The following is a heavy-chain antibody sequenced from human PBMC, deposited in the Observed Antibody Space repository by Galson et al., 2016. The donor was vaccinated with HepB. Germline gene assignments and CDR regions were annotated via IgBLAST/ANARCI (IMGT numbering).Heavy chain of an antibody. D-gene: IGHD3-22*01. J-gene: IGHJ4*02. CDR1: GYDFTSYF. CDR2: INPIGDDT. Sequence: QSGAEVKKSGESLKISCKASGYDFTSYFIHWVRQAPGHGLEWMGIINPIGDDTNYAQKFQGRVTMTSDTSTSTVYMELSGLRFADTAVYYCARGYYDSVYWGQGTLVTVSS. V-gene: IGHV1-46*01. CDR3: ARGYYDSVY.